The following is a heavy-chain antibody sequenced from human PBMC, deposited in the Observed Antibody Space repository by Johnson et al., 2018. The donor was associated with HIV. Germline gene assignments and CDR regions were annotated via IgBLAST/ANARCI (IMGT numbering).Heavy chain of an antibody. V-gene: IGHV3-15*01. CDR1: GFTFSNAW. CDR2: IKSKTEGGTK. D-gene: IGHD3-3*01. CDR3: TTAGGRDTTFGVANDAFDI. J-gene: IGHJ3*02. Sequence: VQLVESGGGLVKPGGSLKLSCTASGFTFSNAWMNWVRHAPGKGLEWVGRIKSKTEGGTKDYAAPVKGRFTISRDDSKTTRYLQMNSLKTEDTSLYYCTTAGGRDTTFGVANDAFDIWGQGTMVTVSS.